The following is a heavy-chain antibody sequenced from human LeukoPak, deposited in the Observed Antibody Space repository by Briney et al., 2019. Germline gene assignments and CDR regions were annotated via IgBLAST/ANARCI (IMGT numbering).Heavy chain of an antibody. CDR2: IKKDGSEK. D-gene: IGHD6-19*01. J-gene: IGHJ4*02. V-gene: IGHV3-7*04. CDR3: VGGSGWLPDY. CDR1: GFTFSSYW. Sequence: GGSLRLSCAASGFTFSSYWMNWVRHAPGKGLEWVANIKKDGSEKYYVDSAKGRFTISRDNAKNSLYLQMNSLRADDTAVYYCVGGSGWLPDYWGQGTLVTVSS.